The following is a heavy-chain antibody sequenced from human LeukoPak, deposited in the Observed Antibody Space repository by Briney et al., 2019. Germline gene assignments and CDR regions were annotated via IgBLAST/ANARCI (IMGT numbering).Heavy chain of an antibody. J-gene: IGHJ4*02. CDR2: ISGSGGST. CDR3: ARGLRYFDWLFSVDS. Sequence: GGSLRLSCAASGFTFSSYAMSWVRQAPGKGLEWVSAISGSGGSTYYADSVKGRFTISRVNAKNSLYLQMNSLRVEDTAVYYCARGLRYFDWLFSVDSWGQGTLVTVSS. V-gene: IGHV3-23*01. CDR1: GFTFSSYA. D-gene: IGHD3-9*01.